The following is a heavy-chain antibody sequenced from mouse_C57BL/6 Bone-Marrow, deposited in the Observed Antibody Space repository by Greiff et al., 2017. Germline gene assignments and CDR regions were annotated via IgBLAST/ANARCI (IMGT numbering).Heavy chain of an antibody. CDR1: GFNITDDY. Sequence: VQLKESGAELVRPGASVKLSCTASGFNITDDYMNWVKQRPEQGLEWIGWIDPENGDTKYASKFQGKATITADPSSNTTYLQLISLTSDDAAVYYCASYYYGSSYFDDWGQGTTLTVSS. CDR2: IDPENGDT. J-gene: IGHJ2*01. V-gene: IGHV14-4*01. CDR3: ASYYYGSSYFDD. D-gene: IGHD1-1*01.